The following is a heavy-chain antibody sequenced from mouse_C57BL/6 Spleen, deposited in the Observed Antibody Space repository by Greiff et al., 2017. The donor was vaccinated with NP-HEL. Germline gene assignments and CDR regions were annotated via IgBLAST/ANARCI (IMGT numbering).Heavy chain of an antibody. D-gene: IGHD1-1*01. CDR1: GFTFTDYY. Sequence: VQLKESGGGLVQPGGSLSLSCAASGFTFTDYYMSWVRQPPGKALEWVGLIRNKANGYTTEYSASVKGRFTISRDNSQSILYLQMSALRAEDSATYYCARYRTEGYFDVWGTGTTVTVSS. CDR2: IRNKANGYTT. CDR3: ARYRTEGYFDV. V-gene: IGHV7-3*01. J-gene: IGHJ1*03.